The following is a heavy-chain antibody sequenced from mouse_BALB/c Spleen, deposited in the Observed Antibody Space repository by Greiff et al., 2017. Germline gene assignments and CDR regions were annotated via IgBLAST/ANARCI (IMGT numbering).Heavy chain of an antibody. CDR2: INPSNGGT. CDR3: TRKQGAWFAY. CDR1: GYTFTSYY. Sequence: VQLQQPGAELVKPGASVKLSCKASGYTFTSYYMYWVKQRPGQGLEWIGGINPSNGGTNFNEKFKSKATLTVDKSSSTAYMQLSSLTSEDSAVYYCTRKQGAWFAYWGQGTLVTVSA. J-gene: IGHJ3*01. V-gene: IGHV1S81*02.